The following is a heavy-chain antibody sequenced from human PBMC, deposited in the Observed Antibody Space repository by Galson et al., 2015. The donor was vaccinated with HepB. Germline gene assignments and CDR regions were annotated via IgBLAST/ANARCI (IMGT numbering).Heavy chain of an antibody. CDR3: AKDRFCSGGSCYADWLDP. CDR2: ISYDGGNK. Sequence: SLRLSCAASGFTFSSYGMHWVRQAPGKGLEWVAVISYDGGNKYYADSVKGRFTISKDNSKNMMYLQMNSVRAEDTAIYYCAKDRFCSGGSCYADWLDPWGQGALVTVSS. V-gene: IGHV3-30*18. D-gene: IGHD2-15*01. CDR1: GFTFSSYG. J-gene: IGHJ5*02.